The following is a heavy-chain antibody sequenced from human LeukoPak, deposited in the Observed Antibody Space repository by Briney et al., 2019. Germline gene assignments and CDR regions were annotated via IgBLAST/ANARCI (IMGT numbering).Heavy chain of an antibody. CDR1: GGSISTSTYY. CDR3: ARQQSNWASGPGMDV. V-gene: IGHV4-39*01. CDR2: IYYSGST. D-gene: IGHD7-27*01. J-gene: IGHJ6*02. Sequence: PSETLSLTCTVSGGSISTSTYYWGWIRQPPGKGLEWIGSIYYSGSTYCNPSLKSRVTISVDTSKNQFSLRLSSVTAADTAMYYCARQQSNWASGPGMDVWGQGTTVTVSS.